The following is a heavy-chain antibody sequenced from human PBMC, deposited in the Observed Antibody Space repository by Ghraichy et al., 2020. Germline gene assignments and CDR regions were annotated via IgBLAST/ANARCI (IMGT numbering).Heavy chain of an antibody. J-gene: IGHJ6*02. CDR1: GGSFSGYY. CDR3: ARVGYSLYYYYYGMDV. CDR2: INHSGST. Sequence: SETLSLTCAVYGGSFSGYYWSWIRQPPGKGLEWIGEINHSGSTNYNPSLKSRVTISVDTSKNQFSLKLSSVTAADTAVYYCARVGYSLYYYYYGMDVWGQGTTVTVSS. D-gene: IGHD3-16*01. V-gene: IGHV4-34*01.